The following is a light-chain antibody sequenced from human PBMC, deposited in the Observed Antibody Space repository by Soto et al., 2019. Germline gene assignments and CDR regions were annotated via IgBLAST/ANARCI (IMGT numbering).Light chain of an antibody. J-gene: IGKJ2*01. CDR3: MQGTHWPYT. V-gene: IGKV2-30*01. Sequence: DVVMTQSPLSLPVTLGQPASISCRSSQSLVYSDGNTYLIWFQLRPGQSPRRLLYKVSNRDSGVTNRFIDSGSGTDVTMKMSRLEAEDIGIYYCMQGTHWPYTFGQGTKLEIK. CDR1: QSLVYSDGNTY. CDR2: KVS.